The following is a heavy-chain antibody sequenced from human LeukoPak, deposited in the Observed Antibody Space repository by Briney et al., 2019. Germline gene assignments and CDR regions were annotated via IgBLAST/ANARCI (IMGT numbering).Heavy chain of an antibody. D-gene: IGHD5-12*01. CDR3: ARILLVAVMD. V-gene: IGHV3-66*01. CDR2: IYTIGTT. Sequence: PGGSLRLSCAASGFTVSTNYMSWVRQAPGKGLEWVSLIYTIGTTYYADSVKGRFTTSRDNSKNTLYLQMDSLRAEDTAVYYCARILLVAVMDWGQGTPVTVSS. CDR1: GFTVSTNY. J-gene: IGHJ4*02.